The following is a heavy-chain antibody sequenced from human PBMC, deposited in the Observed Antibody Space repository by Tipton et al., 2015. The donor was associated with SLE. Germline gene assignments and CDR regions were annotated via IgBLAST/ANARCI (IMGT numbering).Heavy chain of an antibody. V-gene: IGHV3-53*05. J-gene: IGHJ4*02. CDR3: ARDPTGWRSSSTSCPFDY. D-gene: IGHD2-2*01. CDR1: GFTVSSNY. CDR2: IYSGGST. Sequence: SLRLSCAASGFTVSSNYMSWVRQAPGKGLEWVSVIYSGGSTYYADSVKGRFTISRDNSKNTLYLQMNSLRAEDTAVYYCARDPTGWRSSSTSCPFDYWGQGTLVTVSS.